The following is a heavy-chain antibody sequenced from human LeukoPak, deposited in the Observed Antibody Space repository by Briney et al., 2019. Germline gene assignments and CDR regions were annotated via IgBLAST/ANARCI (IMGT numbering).Heavy chain of an antibody. D-gene: IGHD3-10*01. Sequence: GASVKVSCKASGYTFTSYGISWVRQAPGQGLEWMGWISAYNGNTNYAQKLQGRVTMTTDTSTSTAYMELRSLRSDDTAVYYCARDGGSRYYGSGSAPLDWGQGTLVTVSS. CDR2: ISAYNGNT. J-gene: IGHJ4*02. V-gene: IGHV1-18*04. CDR1: GYTFTSYG. CDR3: ARDGGSRYYGSGSAPLD.